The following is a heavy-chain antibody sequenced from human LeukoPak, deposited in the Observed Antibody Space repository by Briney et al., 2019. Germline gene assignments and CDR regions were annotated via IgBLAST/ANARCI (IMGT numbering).Heavy chain of an antibody. CDR3: AKFGRGVITYYYYYYGMDV. J-gene: IGHJ6*04. CDR2: ISGSGGST. V-gene: IGHV3-23*01. CDR1: GFTFSSYA. Sequence: PGGSLRLSCAASGFTFSSYAMSWVRQAPGKGLEWVSAISGSGGSTYYADSVKGRFTISRDNSKNTLYLQMNSLRAEDTAVYYCAKFGRGVITYYYYYYGMDVWGKGTTVTVSS. D-gene: IGHD3-10*01.